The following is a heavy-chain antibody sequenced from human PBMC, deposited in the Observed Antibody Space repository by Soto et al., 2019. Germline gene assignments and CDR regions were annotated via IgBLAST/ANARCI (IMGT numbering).Heavy chain of an antibody. D-gene: IGHD3-3*01. CDR2: IDTAGRA. Sequence: PGGSLRLSCAASEFTVSGNYMTWVRQSPGKGLEWVSVIDTAGRANYAESVKGRFTNSRDNSKNTLYLQMNSLRVEDTAVYYCARGATYYDFWSGHYTSYTYYGMDVWGQGTTVTVSS. CDR1: EFTVSGNY. V-gene: IGHV3-53*01. CDR3: ARGATYYDFWSGHYTSYTYYGMDV. J-gene: IGHJ6*02.